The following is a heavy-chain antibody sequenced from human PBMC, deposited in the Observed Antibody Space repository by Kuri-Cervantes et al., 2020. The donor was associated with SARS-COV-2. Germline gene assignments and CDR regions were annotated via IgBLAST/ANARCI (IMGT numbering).Heavy chain of an antibody. CDR1: GFTFSDYY. D-gene: IGHD1-26*01. J-gene: IGHJ4*02. V-gene: IGHV3-11*03. CDR3: AVIQNSGSYSTRSSYFDY. CDR2: ISSSSSYT. Sequence: GGSLRLSCAASGFTFSDYYMSWIRQAPGKGLEWVSYISSSSSYTNYADSVKGRFTISRDNAKNSLYLQMNSLRAEDTAVYYCAVIQNSGSYSTRSSYFDYWAREPWSPSPQ.